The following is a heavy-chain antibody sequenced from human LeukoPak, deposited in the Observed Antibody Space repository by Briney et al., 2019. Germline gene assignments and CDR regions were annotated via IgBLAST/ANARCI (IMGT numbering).Heavy chain of an antibody. J-gene: IGHJ4*02. CDR1: GYTSTSYY. V-gene: IGHV1-46*01. Sequence: GASVKVSCKASGYTSTSYYMHWVRQAPGQGLEWMGIINPGGGNTNYAQKFQGRVTMTRDTSTSTVYMEMSSLRSEDTAIYYCAREIPDKKYFDYWGQGTSITISS. CDR3: AREIPDKKYFDY. CDR2: INPGGGNT.